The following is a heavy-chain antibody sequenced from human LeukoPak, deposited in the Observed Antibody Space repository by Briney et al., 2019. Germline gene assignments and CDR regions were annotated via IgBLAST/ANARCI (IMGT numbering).Heavy chain of an antibody. Sequence: ASVKVSCKASGNTFTDYYLHWVRQAPGQGHEWMGWINTNSGGTRYAQKFQGRVTMTRDTSISTAYLELSRLTSDDTAVYYCARGYPNYYGPWGQGATVTVSS. CDR2: INTNSGGT. J-gene: IGHJ3*01. CDR3: ARGYPNYYGP. V-gene: IGHV1-2*02. CDR1: GNTFTDYY. D-gene: IGHD3-10*01.